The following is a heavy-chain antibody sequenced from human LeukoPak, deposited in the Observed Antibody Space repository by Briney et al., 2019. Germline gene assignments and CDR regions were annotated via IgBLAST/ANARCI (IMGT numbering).Heavy chain of an antibody. CDR1: GFTFRDYG. Sequence: GRSLRLSCTASGFTFRDYGMSWVRQAPGKGLEWVGFIRSNTYGGTTEYAASVKGRFTISRDDSKSIAYLQMNSLKTEDTAIYYCSRGRRFLDCWGQGTLVTVSS. J-gene: IGHJ4*02. D-gene: IGHD3-3*01. CDR2: IRSNTYGGTT. CDR3: SRGRRFLDC. V-gene: IGHV3-49*04.